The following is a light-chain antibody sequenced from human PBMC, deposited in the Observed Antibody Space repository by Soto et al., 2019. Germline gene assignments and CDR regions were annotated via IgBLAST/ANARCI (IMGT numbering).Light chain of an antibody. CDR1: QGVRDW. J-gene: IGKJ5*01. V-gene: IGKV1-12*01. Sequence: DIQMTQSPSSVSASVGDRVTITCRASQGVRDWVAWYQQKPGKAPKLLFSTTSTLEDGVPSRFSGSGSGTDFTLTISSLQPEDFATYYCQQSYSTSITFGQGTRLEIK. CDR3: QQSYSTSIT. CDR2: TTS.